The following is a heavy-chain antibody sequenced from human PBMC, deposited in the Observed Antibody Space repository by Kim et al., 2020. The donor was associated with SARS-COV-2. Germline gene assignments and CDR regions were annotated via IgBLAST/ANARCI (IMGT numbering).Heavy chain of an antibody. CDR2: ISWNSGSI. J-gene: IGHJ6*04. CDR3: AKDMKYSSSWGRMDV. V-gene: IGHV3-9*01. D-gene: IGHD6-13*01. Sequence: GGSLRLSCAASGFTFDDYAMHWVRQAPGKGLEWVSGISWNSGSIGYADSVKGRFTISRDNAKNSLYLQMNSLRAEDTALYYCAKDMKYSSSWGRMDVWGKGTTVTVSS. CDR1: GFTFDDYA.